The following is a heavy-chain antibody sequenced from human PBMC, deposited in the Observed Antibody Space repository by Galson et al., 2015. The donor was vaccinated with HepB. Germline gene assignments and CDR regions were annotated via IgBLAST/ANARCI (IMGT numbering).Heavy chain of an antibody. Sequence: SLRLSCAASGFTFSSYAMSWVRQAPGKGLEWVSAISGSGGLTYYADSVKGRFTISRDNSKNTLYLQMNSLRAEDTAVYYCAKFAMGVTEHLHYWGQGTLGTVSS. V-gene: IGHV3-23*01. CDR2: ISGSGGLT. CDR3: AKFAMGVTEHLHY. CDR1: GFTFSSYA. J-gene: IGHJ4*02. D-gene: IGHD1-26*01.